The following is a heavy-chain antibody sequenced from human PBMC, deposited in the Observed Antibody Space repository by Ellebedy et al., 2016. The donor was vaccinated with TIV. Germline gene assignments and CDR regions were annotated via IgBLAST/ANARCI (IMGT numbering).Heavy chain of an antibody. CDR3: ARWYGSGTYYLDP. CDR2: IKQNGNER. J-gene: IGHJ5*01. V-gene: IGHV3-7*01. D-gene: IGHD3-10*01. CDR1: GFTFSSYA. Sequence: GESLKISCAASGFTFSSYAMSWVRQAPGKGLEWVANIKQNGNERYYVDSVKGRFTISRDNPKNSLFLQMNSLRAEDTALYYCARWYGSGTYYLDPWGQGTLVTVSS.